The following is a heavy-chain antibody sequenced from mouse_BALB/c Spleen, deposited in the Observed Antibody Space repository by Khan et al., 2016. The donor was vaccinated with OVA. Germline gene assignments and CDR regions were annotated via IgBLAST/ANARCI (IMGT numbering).Heavy chain of an antibody. D-gene: IGHD2-1*01. V-gene: IGHV5-9-1*01. J-gene: IGHJ3*01. CDR2: ISSAATYT. CDR1: GFTFSSFV. CDR3: ANGNYGWFAY. Sequence: EVELVESGGVLVEPGGSLKLSCAASGFTFSSFVMSWVRQTPEKRLEWVAPISSAATYTSYPDSVKGRLTISRDNAKNNRYLQMNSLRYDDTAIYSCANGNYGWFAYWGQGTLVTVST.